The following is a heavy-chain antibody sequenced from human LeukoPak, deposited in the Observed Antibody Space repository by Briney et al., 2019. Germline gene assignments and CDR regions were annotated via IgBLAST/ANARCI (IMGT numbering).Heavy chain of an antibody. CDR3: ARSTPPELVNYYGMDV. J-gene: IGHJ6*02. CDR2: IIPIFGTA. Sequence: GASVKVSCKASGGTVSSYAISWVRQAPGQGLEWMGGIIPIFGTANYAQKFQGRVTITADESTSTAYMELSSLRSEDTAVYYCARSTPPELVNYYGMDVWGQGTTVTVSS. D-gene: IGHD6-13*01. CDR1: GGTVSSYA. V-gene: IGHV1-69*01.